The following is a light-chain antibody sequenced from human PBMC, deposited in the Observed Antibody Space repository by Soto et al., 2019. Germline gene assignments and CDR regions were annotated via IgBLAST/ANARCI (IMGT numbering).Light chain of an antibody. CDR1: RSVSSVY. Sequence: EIVLTQSPGTLSLSPGERATLSCRASRSVSSVYLAWYQQKPGQAPRLLIFGPATRATGIPDRFSGSGSGTGFTLTISRLEPEDFAVYYCQQYGSSPTFGGGTKVDIK. CDR2: GPA. V-gene: IGKV3-20*01. J-gene: IGKJ4*01. CDR3: QQYGSSPT.